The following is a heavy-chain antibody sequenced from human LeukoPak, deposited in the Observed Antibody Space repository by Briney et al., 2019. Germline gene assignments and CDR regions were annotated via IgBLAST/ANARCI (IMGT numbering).Heavy chain of an antibody. CDR1: GFTFRSYW. V-gene: IGHV3-74*01. D-gene: IGHD6-19*01. CDR2: ISPDGTSK. Sequence: PGGSLRLSCAASGFTFRSYWMHWVRHAPGKGLVWVSRISPDGTSKSYADSVKGRFTISRDNAKNSLYLQMNSLRAEDTAVYYCARVSSGVDYWGQGTLVTVSS. J-gene: IGHJ4*02. CDR3: ARVSSGVDY.